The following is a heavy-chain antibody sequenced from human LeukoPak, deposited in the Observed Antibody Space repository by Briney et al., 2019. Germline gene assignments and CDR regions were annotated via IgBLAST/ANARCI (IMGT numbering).Heavy chain of an antibody. CDR2: INHSGST. Sequence: SETLSLTCAVYGGSFSGYYWSWIRQPPGKGLEWIGEINHSGSTNYNPSLKSRVTISVDTSKNQFSLKLSSVTAADTAVYCCARRFGVAGFDYWGQGTLVTVSS. V-gene: IGHV4-34*01. CDR1: GGSFSGYY. CDR3: ARRFGVAGFDY. D-gene: IGHD6-19*01. J-gene: IGHJ4*02.